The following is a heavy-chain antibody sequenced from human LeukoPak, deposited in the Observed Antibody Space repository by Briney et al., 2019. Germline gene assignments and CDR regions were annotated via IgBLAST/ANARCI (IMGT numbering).Heavy chain of an antibody. J-gene: IGHJ4*02. CDR2: INHSGST. CDR3: ARGTLLTGTSE. Sequence: SETLSLTCAVYGGSFSGYYWSWIRQPPGKGLEWIGEINHSGSTNYNPSLKSRVTISVDTSKNQLSLKLSSVTAADTAVYYCARGTLLTGTSEWGQGTLVTVSS. CDR1: GGSFSGYY. V-gene: IGHV4-34*01. D-gene: IGHD1-7*01.